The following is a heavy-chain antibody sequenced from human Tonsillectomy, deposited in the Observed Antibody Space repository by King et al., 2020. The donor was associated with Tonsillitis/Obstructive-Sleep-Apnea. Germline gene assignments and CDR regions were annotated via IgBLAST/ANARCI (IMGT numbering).Heavy chain of an antibody. Sequence: VQLQESGPGLVKPSQTLSLTCTVSGGSISSGGYYWSWIRQHPGKGLEWIGYIYYSGSTYYNPSLKSLVTISVDTSKNQFSLKLSSVTAADTAMYYCARAKYSVAGFDYWGQGTLVTVSS. CDR2: IYYSGST. CDR3: ARAKYSVAGFDY. J-gene: IGHJ4*02. D-gene: IGHD6-19*01. V-gene: IGHV4-31*01. CDR1: GGSISSGGYY.